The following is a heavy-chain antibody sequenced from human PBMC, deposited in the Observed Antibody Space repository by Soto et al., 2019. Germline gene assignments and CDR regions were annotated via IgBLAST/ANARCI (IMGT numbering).Heavy chain of an antibody. D-gene: IGHD3-22*01. J-gene: IGHJ4*02. Sequence: GGSLRLSCAASGFTFSSYSMNWVRQAPGKGLEWVSYISSSSRTIYYADSVEGRFTISRDNAKNSLYLQMNSLRDEDTAVYYCARLTYYYDSSGFWGQGTLVTVSS. CDR2: ISSSSRTI. CDR3: ARLTYYYDSSGF. CDR1: GFTFSSYS. V-gene: IGHV3-48*02.